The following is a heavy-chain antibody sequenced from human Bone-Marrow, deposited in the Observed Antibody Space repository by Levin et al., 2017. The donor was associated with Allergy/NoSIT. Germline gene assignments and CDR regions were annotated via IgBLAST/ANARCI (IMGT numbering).Heavy chain of an antibody. CDR1: GYVFATHY. CDR3: TRDNRMPVGGTGWFDP. D-gene: IGHD4-23*01. V-gene: IGHV1-46*03. J-gene: IGHJ5*02. Sequence: ASVKVSCKASGYVFATHYMHWVRQAPRQGLEWMGLIDPSGGATTYAQNFQGRVTVTRDASTATVYLELTNLTSEDTGIYYCTRDNRMPVGGTGWFDPWGQGTLVTVFS. CDR2: IDPSGGAT.